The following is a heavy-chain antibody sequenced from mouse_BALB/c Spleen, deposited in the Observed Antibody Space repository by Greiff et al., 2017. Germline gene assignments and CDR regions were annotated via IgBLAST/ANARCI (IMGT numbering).Heavy chain of an antibody. V-gene: IGHV1-31*01. J-gene: IGHJ2*01. CDR3: ARWNDYDGFDY. CDR2: INPYNGAT. D-gene: IGHD2-4*01. Sequence: VQLQQSGPELVKPGASVKISCKASGYSFTGYYMHWVKQSHVKSLEWIGRINPYNGATSYNQNFKDKASLTVDKSSSTAYMELHSLTSEDSAVYYCARWNDYDGFDYWGQGTTLTGSS. CDR1: GYSFTGYY.